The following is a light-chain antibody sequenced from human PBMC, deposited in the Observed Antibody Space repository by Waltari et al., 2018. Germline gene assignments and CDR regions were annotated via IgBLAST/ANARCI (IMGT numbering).Light chain of an antibody. CDR3: SSYTSSSIVV. V-gene: IGLV2-14*01. Sequence: QSALPQPASVSGSPGQSLSLSCPGTSCVVGGYNFGSWYQQHPGKAPTLMIYYVSKRPSRVSNRFSGSKSGNTASLTIPGLQAEDEADYYCSSYTSSSIVVFGGGTKLTVL. J-gene: IGLJ2*01. CDR1: SCVVGGYNF. CDR2: YVS.